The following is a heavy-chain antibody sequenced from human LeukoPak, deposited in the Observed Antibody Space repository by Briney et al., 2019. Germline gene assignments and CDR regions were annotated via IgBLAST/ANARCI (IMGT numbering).Heavy chain of an antibody. CDR3: AKDGVEQWLAYYFDY. J-gene: IGHJ4*02. V-gene: IGHV3-30*18. CDR1: GFTFSSYG. Sequence: PGRSLRLSCSASGFTFSSYGIHWVRQAPGKGLEWVAVISYDGSNKYYADSVKGRFTISRDNSKNTLYLQMNSLRAEDTALYYCAKDGVEQWLAYYFDYWGQGTLVTVSS. D-gene: IGHD6-19*01. CDR2: ISYDGSNK.